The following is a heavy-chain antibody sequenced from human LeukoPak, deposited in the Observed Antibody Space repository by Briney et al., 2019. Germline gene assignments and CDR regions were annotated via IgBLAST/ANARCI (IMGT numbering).Heavy chain of an antibody. Sequence: PGGSLRLSCSASGFTFSSYGMHWVRQAPGKGLEWVAVIWYDGSNRYYADSVKGRFTISRDNPKNTLYLQMNSLRAEDTAVYYCARGLVFDPWGQGTLMTVSS. CDR1: GFTFSSYG. CDR3: ARGLVFDP. V-gene: IGHV3-33*01. J-gene: IGHJ5*02. CDR2: IWYDGSNR.